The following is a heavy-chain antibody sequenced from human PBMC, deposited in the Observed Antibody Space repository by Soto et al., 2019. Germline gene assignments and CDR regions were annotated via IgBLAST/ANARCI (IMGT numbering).Heavy chain of an antibody. V-gene: IGHV1-69*13. CDR3: ARLHSHGTYGMDV. CDR2: IIPIFGTT. J-gene: IGHJ6*02. CDR1: VGRFTYT. D-gene: IGHD5-18*01. Sequence: SGKVSSNSYVGRFTYTLIWVRQSPGQGLEWMGGIIPIFGTTNYAQKFQGRVTITADESTKTAYIELSTLRSEDTAVYYCARLHSHGTYGMDVWGQGTTVTVS.